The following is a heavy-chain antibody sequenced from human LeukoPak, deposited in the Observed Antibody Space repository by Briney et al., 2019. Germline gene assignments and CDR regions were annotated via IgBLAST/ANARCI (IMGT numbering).Heavy chain of an antibody. CDR2: ISKDGSDK. V-gene: IGHV3-30-3*01. Sequence: GGSLRLSCAASGFTFSSYWMNWARQAPGKGLEWVAVISKDGSDKYYPGSVRGRFTISRDNSKNTIYLQMDSLRAEDTAIYYCARDYWWNYGYWGQGTLVTVSS. CDR1: GFTFSSYW. D-gene: IGHD1-7*01. CDR3: ARDYWWNYGY. J-gene: IGHJ4*02.